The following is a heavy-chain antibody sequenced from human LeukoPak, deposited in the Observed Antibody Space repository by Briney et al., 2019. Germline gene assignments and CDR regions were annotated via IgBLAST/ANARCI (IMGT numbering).Heavy chain of an antibody. D-gene: IGHD6-19*01. CDR3: AKDGGQWLVYNWFDP. V-gene: IGHV3-33*06. CDR2: IWYDGSNK. J-gene: IGHJ5*02. Sequence: GGSLRLSCAASGFTFSSYGMHWVRQAPGKGLEWVAVIWYDGSNKYYADSVKGRFTISRDNSKNTLYLQMNSLRAEDTAVYYCAKDGGQWLVYNWFDPWGQGTLVTVPS. CDR1: GFTFSSYG.